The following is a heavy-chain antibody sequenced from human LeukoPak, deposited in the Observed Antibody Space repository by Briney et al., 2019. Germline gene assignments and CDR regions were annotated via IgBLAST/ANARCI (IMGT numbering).Heavy chain of an antibody. CDR2: INHSGST. J-gene: IGHJ4*02. CDR3: ARETKRYYYDSSGYYEKSTEFDY. D-gene: IGHD3-22*01. CDR1: GGSFGGYY. V-gene: IGHV4-34*01. Sequence: SETLSLTCAVYGGSFGGYYWSWIRQPPGKGLEWIGEINHSGSTNYNPSLKSRVTISVDTSKNQFSLKLSSVTAADTAVYYCARETKRYYYDSSGYYEKSTEFDYWGQGTLVTVSS.